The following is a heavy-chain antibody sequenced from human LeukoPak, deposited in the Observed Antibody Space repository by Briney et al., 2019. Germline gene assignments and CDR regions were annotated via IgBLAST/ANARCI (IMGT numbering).Heavy chain of an antibody. V-gene: IGHV4-59*01. CDR2: IYYSGST. Sequence: PSETLSLTCTVSGGSISSYYWSWIRQPPGKGLEWIGYIYYSGSTNYNPSLKSRVTISVDTSKNQFSLKLSSVTAADTAVYYCATGDPLRFLEWLPGGIAFDIWGQGTMVTVSS. CDR3: ATGDPLRFLEWLPGGIAFDI. CDR1: GGSISSYY. J-gene: IGHJ3*02. D-gene: IGHD3-3*01.